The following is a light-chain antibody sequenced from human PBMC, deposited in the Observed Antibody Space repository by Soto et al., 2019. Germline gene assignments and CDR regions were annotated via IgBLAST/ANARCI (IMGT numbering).Light chain of an antibody. CDR2: GAS. J-gene: IGKJ4*01. Sequence: PGERATLSCRASQSVSSSYLAWYQQKPGQAPRLLIYGASSRATGIPDRFSGSGSGTDFTLTISRLEPEDFAVYYCQQYGSSPLLAFGGGTKVEIK. V-gene: IGKV3-20*01. CDR1: QSVSSSY. CDR3: QQYGSSPLLA.